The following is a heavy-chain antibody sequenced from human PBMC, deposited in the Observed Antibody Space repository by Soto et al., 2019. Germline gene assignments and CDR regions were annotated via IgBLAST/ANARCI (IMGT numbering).Heavy chain of an antibody. CDR1: GFTFSSYA. CDR3: ARDADGYNPTGAFDI. V-gene: IGHV3-30-3*01. CDR2: ISYDGSNK. D-gene: IGHD5-12*01. J-gene: IGHJ3*02. Sequence: GGSLRLSCAASGFTFSSYAMHWVRQAPGKGLEWVAVISYDGSNKYYADSVKGRFTISRDNSKNTLYLQMNSLRAEDTAVYYCARDADGYNPTGAFDIWGQGTMVTVSS.